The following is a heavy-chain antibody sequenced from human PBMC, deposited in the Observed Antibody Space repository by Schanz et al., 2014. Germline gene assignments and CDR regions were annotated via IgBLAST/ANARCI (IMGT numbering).Heavy chain of an antibody. CDR2: VSSSSSYT. CDR3: ARPPYDSSGYYLFDY. CDR1: GFTFSSYA. Sequence: EVQLLESGGGLVQPGGSLRLSCAASGFTFSSYAMSWVRQAPGKGLEWVSYVSSSSSYTHYADSVKGRFTISRDNAKNSQYLHMNCLRTDNTTMYYCARPPYDSSGYYLFDYWGQGTLVTVSS. D-gene: IGHD3-22*01. J-gene: IGHJ4*02. V-gene: IGHV3-48*04.